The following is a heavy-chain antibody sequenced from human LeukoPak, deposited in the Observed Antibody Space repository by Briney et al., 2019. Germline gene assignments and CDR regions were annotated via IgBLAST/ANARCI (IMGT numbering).Heavy chain of an antibody. CDR1: GFTFSSYS. CDR2: ISSSGSTI. J-gene: IGHJ3*02. V-gene: IGHV3-48*04. CDR3: ARGLSSGPTDAFDI. D-gene: IGHD6-19*01. Sequence: GGSLRLSCAASGFTFSSYSMNWVRQAPGKGLEWVSYISSSGSTIYYADSVKGRFTISRDNAKNSLYLQMNSLRAEDTAVYYCARGLSSGPTDAFDIWGQGAMVTVSS.